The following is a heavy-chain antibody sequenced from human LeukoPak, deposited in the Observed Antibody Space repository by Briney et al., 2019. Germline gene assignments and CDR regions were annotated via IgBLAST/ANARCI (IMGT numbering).Heavy chain of an antibody. CDR1: GFTFSNCA. D-gene: IGHD1-26*01. CDR3: ARALFVGAFYGMDV. V-gene: IGHV3-23*01. J-gene: IGHJ6*02. CDR2: LSDSGYST. Sequence: GGSLRLSCAASGFTFSNCAMTWVRQAPGKGLEWVSALSDSGYSTYYADSVKGRFTISRDNSKNTLYLQMNSLRAEDTAVYYCARALFVGAFYGMDVWGQGTTVTVSS.